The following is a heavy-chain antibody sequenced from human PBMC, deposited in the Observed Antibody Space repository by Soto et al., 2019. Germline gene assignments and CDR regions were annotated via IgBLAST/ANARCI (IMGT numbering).Heavy chain of an antibody. V-gene: IGHV3-30-3*01. CDR2: ISYDGSNK. J-gene: IGHJ4*02. CDR1: GFTFSSYA. D-gene: IGHD3-22*01. CDR3: AAVNYYDSSGPVDY. Sequence: GGSLRLSCAASGFTFSSYAMHWVRQAPGKGLEWVAVISYDGSNKYYADSVKGRFTISRDNSKNTLYLQMNSLRAEDTAVYYCAAVNYYDSSGPVDYWGQGTLVTVSS.